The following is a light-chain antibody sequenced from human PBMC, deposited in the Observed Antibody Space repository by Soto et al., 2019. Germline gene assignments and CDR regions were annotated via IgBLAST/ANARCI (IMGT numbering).Light chain of an antibody. V-gene: IGKV3-15*01. J-gene: IGKJ1*01. Sequence: EIVMTQSPATLSVSPRERATLSCRASQSVSSKLAWYQQKPGQAPRLLIYGASTRATGIPARFSGSGSGTEFTLTISSLQSEDFAVYYCQQYNNWPPTFGQGTKVEIK. CDR3: QQYNNWPPT. CDR2: GAS. CDR1: QSVSSK.